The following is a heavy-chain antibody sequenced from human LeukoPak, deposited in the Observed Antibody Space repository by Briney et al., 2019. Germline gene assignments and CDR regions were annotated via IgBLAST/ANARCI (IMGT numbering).Heavy chain of an antibody. CDR2: IIPIFGTA. Sequence: ASVKVSCKASGGTFSSYAISWVRQAPGQGLEWMGGIIPIFGTANYAQKFQGRVTITTDESTSTAYMELSSLRSEDTAVYYCARDPYYGGRLSDFDYWGQGTLVTVSS. V-gene: IGHV1-69*05. CDR1: GGTFSSYA. D-gene: IGHD3-10*01. CDR3: ARDPYYGGRLSDFDY. J-gene: IGHJ4*02.